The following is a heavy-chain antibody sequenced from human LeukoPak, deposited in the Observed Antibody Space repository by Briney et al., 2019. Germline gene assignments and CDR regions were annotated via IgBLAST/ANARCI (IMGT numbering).Heavy chain of an antibody. CDR1: GFTFSGYA. D-gene: IGHD2-2*01. CDR3: AKGGYCSSTSCYVGWFDP. J-gene: IGHJ5*02. Sequence: GGSLRLSCAASGFTFSGYAMDWVRQAPGKGLEWASAISGGGGITYYADFVKGRFTISRDNSKNTLYLEMNSLRVEDTAVYYCAKGGYCSSTSCYVGWFDPWGQGTLVTVSS. CDR2: ISGGGGIT. V-gene: IGHV3-23*01.